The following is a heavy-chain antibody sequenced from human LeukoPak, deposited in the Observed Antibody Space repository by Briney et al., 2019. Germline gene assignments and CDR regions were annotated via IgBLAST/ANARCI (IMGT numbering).Heavy chain of an antibody. CDR2: ISSSGSTI. D-gene: IGHD3-22*01. CDR3: AKDELYYHNSSGYPTSIDY. J-gene: IGHJ4*02. CDR1: GFTFSSYS. Sequence: GGSLRLSCAASGFTFSSYSMSWIRQAPGKGLEWVSYISSSGSTIYYADSVKGRFTISRDNAKNTLYLQMNSLRAEDTAVYYCAKDELYYHNSSGYPTSIDYWGQGTLVTVSS. V-gene: IGHV3-48*04.